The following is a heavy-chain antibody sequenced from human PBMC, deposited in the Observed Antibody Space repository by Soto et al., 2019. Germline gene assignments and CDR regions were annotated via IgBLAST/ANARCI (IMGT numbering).Heavy chain of an antibody. J-gene: IGHJ6*02. CDR3: ARGIAARLYYYYYGMDV. CDR1: GYTFTSYD. CDR2: MNPNSGNT. D-gene: IGHD6-6*01. V-gene: IGHV1-8*01. Sequence: ASVKVSCKASGYTFTSYDINWVRQATGQGLEWMGWMNPNSGNTGYAQRFQGRVTMTRNTSISTAYMELSSLRSEDTAVYYCARGIAARLYYYYYGMDVWGQGTTVTVSS.